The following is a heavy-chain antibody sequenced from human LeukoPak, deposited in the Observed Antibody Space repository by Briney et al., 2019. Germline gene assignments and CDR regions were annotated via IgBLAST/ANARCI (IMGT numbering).Heavy chain of an antibody. CDR2: IYYSGST. CDR3: AGDIGGATLDY. Sequence: SETLSLTCTVSGGSISSYYWSWIRQPPGKGLEWIGYIYYSGSTNYNPSLKSRVTISVDTSKNQFSLKLSSVTAADTAVYYCAGDIGGATLDYWGQGTLVTVSS. CDR1: GGSISSYY. V-gene: IGHV4-59*01. J-gene: IGHJ4*02. D-gene: IGHD1-26*01.